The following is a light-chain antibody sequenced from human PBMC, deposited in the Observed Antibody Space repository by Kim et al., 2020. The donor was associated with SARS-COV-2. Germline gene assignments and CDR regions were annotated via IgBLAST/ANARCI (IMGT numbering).Light chain of an antibody. CDR2: DVS. CDR3: CSYAGSYTLV. V-gene: IGLV2-11*01. Sequence: QSALTQPRSVSGSPGQSVTISCTGTSSDVGGYHYVSWYQQHPVKAPKLMIYDVSKRPSGVPDRFSGSKSGNTASLTISGLQAEDESDYYCCSYAGSYTLVFGGGTQLTVL. J-gene: IGLJ2*01. CDR1: SSDVGGYHY.